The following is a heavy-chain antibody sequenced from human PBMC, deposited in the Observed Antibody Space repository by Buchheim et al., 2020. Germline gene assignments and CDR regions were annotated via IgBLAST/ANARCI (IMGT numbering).Heavy chain of an antibody. CDR3: ATTNLDYGDYLGLNYFDY. CDR1: GGSISSSSYY. CDR2: IYYSGST. Sequence: QLQLQESGPGLVKPSETLSLTCTVSGGSISSSSYYWGWIRQPPGKGLEWIGSIYYSGSTYYNPSLKSRVTISVDTSKNQFSLKLSSVTVADTAVYYCATTNLDYGDYLGLNYFDYWGQGTL. V-gene: IGHV4-39*01. J-gene: IGHJ4*02. D-gene: IGHD4-17*01.